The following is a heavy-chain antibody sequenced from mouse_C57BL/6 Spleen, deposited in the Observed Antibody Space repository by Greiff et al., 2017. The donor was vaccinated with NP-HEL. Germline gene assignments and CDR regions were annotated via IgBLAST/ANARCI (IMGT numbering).Heavy chain of an antibody. CDR1: GFTFSDYG. J-gene: IGHJ4*01. V-gene: IGHV5-17*01. Sequence: EVKLVESGGGLVKPGGSLKLSCAASGFTFSDYGMHWVRQAPEKGLEWVAYISSGSSTIYYADTVKGRFTISRDNAKNTLFLQMTSLRSEDTAMYYCAKITTVGGYYAMDYWGQGTSVTVSS. CDR3: AKITTVGGYYAMDY. D-gene: IGHD1-1*01. CDR2: ISSGSSTI.